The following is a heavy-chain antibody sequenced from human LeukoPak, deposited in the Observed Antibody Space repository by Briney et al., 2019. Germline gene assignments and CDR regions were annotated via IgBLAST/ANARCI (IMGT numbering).Heavy chain of an antibody. CDR2: INPNSGGT. CDR1: GYTFTGYY. V-gene: IGHV1-2*02. D-gene: IGHD3-9*01. J-gene: IGHJ4*02. CDR3: ARYPELRYFDGNDY. Sequence: ASVKVSCKASGYTFTGYYMHWVRQAPGQGLEWMGWINPNSGGTNYAQKFQGRVTMTRDTSISTAYMELSRLRSDDTAVYYCARYPELRYFDGNDYWGQGTLVTVSS.